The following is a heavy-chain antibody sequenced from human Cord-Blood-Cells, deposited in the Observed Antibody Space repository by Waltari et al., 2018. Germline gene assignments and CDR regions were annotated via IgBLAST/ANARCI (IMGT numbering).Heavy chain of an antibody. J-gene: IGHJ4*02. CDR1: GYTFTSSG. Sequence: QVKLVQSGAEVRKPGASVKVSCKASGYTFTSSGISWWRQAPGQGLEWMGWISAYNGNTNYAQKLQGRVTMTTDTSTSTAYMELRSLRSDDTAVYYCARGGYYYDSSGYGYWGQGTLVTVSS. CDR2: ISAYNGNT. CDR3: ARGGYYYDSSGYGY. V-gene: IGHV1-18*01. D-gene: IGHD3-22*01.